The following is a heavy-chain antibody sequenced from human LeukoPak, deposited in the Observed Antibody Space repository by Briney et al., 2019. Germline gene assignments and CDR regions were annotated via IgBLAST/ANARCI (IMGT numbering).Heavy chain of an antibody. V-gene: IGHV1-8*02. CDR2: MSPNSGDT. D-gene: IGHD7-27*01. CDR3: VRTPPNWGFDY. CDR1: GYTFTGYY. J-gene: IGHJ4*02. Sequence: ASVKVSCKAPGYTFTGYYVHWVRQAPGQGLEWLGWMSPNSGDTGYAQKFQGRVTMTSDSSISTAYMELSSLRSEDTAIYYCVRTPPNWGFDYWGQGTLVTVSS.